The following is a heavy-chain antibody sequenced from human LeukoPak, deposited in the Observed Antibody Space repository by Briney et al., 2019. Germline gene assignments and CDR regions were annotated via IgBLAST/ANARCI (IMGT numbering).Heavy chain of an antibody. CDR3: TNLYSSGWYDGGPKPFDS. J-gene: IGHJ4*02. Sequence: ASVKVSCKASGYTFTSYDINWVQQATGQELEWMGWMNPNNGNTDYAQKFQGRVTLTRNTSISTAYMELSSLRSEDTAVYYCTNLYSSGWYDGGPKPFDSWGQGTLVTVSS. V-gene: IGHV1-8*01. D-gene: IGHD6-19*01. CDR2: MNPNNGNT. CDR1: GYTFTSYD.